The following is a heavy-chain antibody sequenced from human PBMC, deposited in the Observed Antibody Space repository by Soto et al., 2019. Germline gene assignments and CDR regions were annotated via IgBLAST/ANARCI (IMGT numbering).Heavy chain of an antibody. Sequence: SETMCLTWTVAGGSSSSSADYWSWIRQHPGKGLEWIGYISHSGSTYYNPSLKSRVIISVDTSKNQFSLSLTSVTAADTAVYYCAREYTYGSTFFACWGQGALVTVS. CDR2: ISHSGST. V-gene: IGHV4-31*02. CDR3: AREYTYGSTFFAC. CDR1: GGSSSSSADY. D-gene: IGHD5-18*01. J-gene: IGHJ4*02.